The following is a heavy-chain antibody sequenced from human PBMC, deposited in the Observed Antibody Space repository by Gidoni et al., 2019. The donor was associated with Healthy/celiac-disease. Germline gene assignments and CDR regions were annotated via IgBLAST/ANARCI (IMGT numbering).Heavy chain of an antibody. CDR1: GFTFSRYS. CDR3: ARLGYCSGGSCGHYYYYGMDV. Sequence: EVRLVESGGGLVKPGGSLRLSCAASGFTFSRYSMTWARQAPGKGLEWVSSISSSSSYIYYADSVKGRFTISRDNAKNSLYLQMNSLRAEDTAVYYCARLGYCSGGSCGHYYYYGMDVWGQGTTVTVSS. D-gene: IGHD2-15*01. V-gene: IGHV3-21*01. J-gene: IGHJ6*02. CDR2: ISSSSSYI.